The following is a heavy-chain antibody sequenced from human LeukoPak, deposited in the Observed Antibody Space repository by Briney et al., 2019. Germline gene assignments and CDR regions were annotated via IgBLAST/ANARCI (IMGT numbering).Heavy chain of an antibody. V-gene: IGHV1-46*01. Sequence: ASVKVSCKASGYTFTSYYMHWVRQAPGQGLEWMRIINPSGGSTSYAQKFQGRVTMTRDTSTSTVYMELSSLRSEDTAVYYCARDCSGGSCYGSLDYWGQGTLVTVSS. CDR2: INPSGGST. D-gene: IGHD2-15*01. J-gene: IGHJ4*02. CDR1: GYTFTSYY. CDR3: ARDCSGGSCYGSLDY.